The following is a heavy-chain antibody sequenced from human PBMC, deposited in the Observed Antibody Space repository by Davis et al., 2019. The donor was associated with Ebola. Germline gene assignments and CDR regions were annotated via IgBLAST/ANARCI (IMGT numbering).Heavy chain of an antibody. D-gene: IGHD5-12*01. CDR3: ARGDIVATMGSWFDP. CDR1: GYTFTSYY. V-gene: IGHV1-46*01. J-gene: IGHJ5*02. Sequence: ASVKVSCKASGYTFTSYYMHWVRQAPGQGLEWMGIINPSGGSTSYAQKFQGRVTMTRDTSTSTVYMELSSLRSEDTAVYYCARGDIVATMGSWFDPWGQGVLVTVSS. CDR2: INPSGGST.